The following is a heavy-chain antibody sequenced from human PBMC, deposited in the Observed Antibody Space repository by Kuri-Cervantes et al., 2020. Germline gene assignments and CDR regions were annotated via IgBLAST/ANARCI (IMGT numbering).Heavy chain of an antibody. D-gene: IGHD6-19*01. CDR1: GFTVSSNY. CDR3: VVIAVADKTDY. J-gene: IGHJ4*02. CDR2: IYSGGST. V-gene: IGHV3-53*01. Sequence: GGSLRLSCAASGFTVSSNYMSWVRQAPGKGLEWVSVIYSGGSTYYADSVKGRFTISRDNSKNTLYLQMNSLRAEDTAVYYCVVIAVADKTDYWGQGTLVTVSS.